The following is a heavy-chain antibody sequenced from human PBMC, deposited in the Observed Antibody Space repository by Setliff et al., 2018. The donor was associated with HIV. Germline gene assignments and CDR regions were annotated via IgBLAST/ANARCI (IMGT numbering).Heavy chain of an antibody. CDR2: INPNNGGT. D-gene: IGHD4-4*01. J-gene: IGHJ6*03. Sequence: ASVKVSCKASGYTFTAYYMHWVRQAPGQGLEWVGRINPNNGGTNYAQKFQGRVTITRDTSISTAYMELSRLRSDDTAIYYCARDAFDYTAYYYSYMDVWGKGTTVTVSS. V-gene: IGHV1-2*06. CDR1: GYTFTAYY. CDR3: ARDAFDYTAYYYSYMDV.